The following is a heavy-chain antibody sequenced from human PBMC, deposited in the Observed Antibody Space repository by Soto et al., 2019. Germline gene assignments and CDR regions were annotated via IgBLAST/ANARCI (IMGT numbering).Heavy chain of an antibody. J-gene: IGHJ4*02. Sequence: QVQLVQSGAEVKKPGASVKVSCKASGYTFTSYGISWVRQAPGQGLEWMGWISAYNGNTNYAQKLQGRVTMTTDTSTSTGYKGVRGLRTDDPGGDFCGRSRGSHALDFRGQGTPVPVSP. V-gene: IGHV1-18*01. CDR3: GRSRGSHALDF. CDR2: ISAYNGNT. D-gene: IGHD3-16*01. CDR1: GYTFTSYG.